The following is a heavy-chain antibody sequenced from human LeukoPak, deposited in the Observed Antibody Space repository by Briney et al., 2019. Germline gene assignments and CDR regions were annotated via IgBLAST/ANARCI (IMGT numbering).Heavy chain of an antibody. V-gene: IGHV3-11*05. J-gene: IGHJ2*01. CDR2: ISTSSTYT. CDR1: GFTFSDYY. CDR3: AREDKWYFDL. Sequence: GGSLRLSCAASGFTFSDYYMTWIRQAPGKGLEWVSYISTSSTYTNSADSVKGRFTISRDNAKNSLYLQMNSLRAEDTAVYYCAREDKWYFDLWGRGTLVTVSS.